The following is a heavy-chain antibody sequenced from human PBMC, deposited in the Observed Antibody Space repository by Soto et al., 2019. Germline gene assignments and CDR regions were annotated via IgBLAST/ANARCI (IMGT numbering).Heavy chain of an antibody. Sequence: ASVKVSCKASGYTFTNYDINWVRQASGQGLEWMGWINPNSDDSGYAQKFQGRVTMTRDISKSTVHMELSSLTSDDTAVYYCARGYGGLFGAVTQLYYGMDIWGLGTTVTVS. V-gene: IGHV1-8*01. CDR2: INPNSDDS. D-gene: IGHD3-3*01. CDR3: ARGYGGLFGAVTQLYYGMDI. J-gene: IGHJ6*02. CDR1: GYTFTNYD.